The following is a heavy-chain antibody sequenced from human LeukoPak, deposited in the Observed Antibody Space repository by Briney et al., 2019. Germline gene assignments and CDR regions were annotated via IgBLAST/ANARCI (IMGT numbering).Heavy chain of an antibody. CDR1: GGSFSGYY. Sequence: SETLSLTCAVYGGSFSGYYWSWIRQPPGKGLEWIGEINHSGSTNYNPSLRSRVSISVDTSKNHFSLKLSSVTAADTAVYFCARDWATGFDYWGQGALVTVSS. CDR3: ARDWATGFDY. V-gene: IGHV4-34*01. D-gene: IGHD3-16*01. CDR2: INHSGST. J-gene: IGHJ4*02.